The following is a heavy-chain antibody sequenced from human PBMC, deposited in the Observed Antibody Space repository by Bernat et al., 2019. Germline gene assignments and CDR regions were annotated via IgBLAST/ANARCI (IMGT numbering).Heavy chain of an antibody. V-gene: IGHV4-34*01. CDR1: GGSFSGYY. Sequence: QVQLQQWGAGLLKPSETLSLTCAVYGGSFSGYYWSWIRQPPGKGLEWIGEINHSGSTNYNPSLKSRVTISVDTSKNQFSLKLSSVTAADTAVYYCARGGRYQPLLYGYFDYWGQGTLVTVSS. CDR3: ARGGRYQPLLYGYFDY. D-gene: IGHD2-2*02. CDR2: INHSGST. J-gene: IGHJ4*02.